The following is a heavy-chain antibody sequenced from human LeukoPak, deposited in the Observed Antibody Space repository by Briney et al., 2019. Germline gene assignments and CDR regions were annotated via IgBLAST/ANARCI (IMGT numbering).Heavy chain of an antibody. CDR3: ARAGGFFSPFGY. CDR2: IYYSGST. J-gene: IGHJ4*02. Sequence: PSETLSLTCSVSGDSITNYHWSWIRQPPGKGLEWIGYIYYSGSTYCNPSLKSRVTISVDTSKNQFSLKLSSVTAADTAVYYCARAGGFFSPFGYWGQGTLVTVSS. CDR1: GDSITNYH. D-gene: IGHD3-16*01. V-gene: IGHV4-59*12.